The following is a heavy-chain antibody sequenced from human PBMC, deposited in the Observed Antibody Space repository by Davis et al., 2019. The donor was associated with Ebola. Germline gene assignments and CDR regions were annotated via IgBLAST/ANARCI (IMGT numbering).Heavy chain of an antibody. D-gene: IGHD3-22*01. CDR2: IYYSGST. CDR3: ARRATYYYDSSGYGVTGWFDP. V-gene: IGHV4-59*05. Sequence: MPGGSLRLSCTVSGGSISSYYWSWIRQPPGKGLEWIGSIYYSGSTYYNPSLKSRVTISVDTSKNQFSLKLSSVTAADTAVYYCARRATYYYDSSGYGVTGWFDPWGQGTLVTVSS. J-gene: IGHJ5*02. CDR1: GGSISSYY.